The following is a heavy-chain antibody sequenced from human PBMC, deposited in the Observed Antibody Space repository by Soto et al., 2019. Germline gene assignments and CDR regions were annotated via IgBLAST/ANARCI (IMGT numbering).Heavy chain of an antibody. CDR3: ARWLRPYYFDY. CDR2: IYYSGSS. J-gene: IGHJ4*02. V-gene: IGHV4-39*07. Sequence: SETLSLTCSVSGGSINSSSYFWGWIRQPPGKGLEWIGSIYYSGSSNYNPSLKSRVTISVDTSKNQFSLKLSSVTAADTAVYYCARWLRPYYFDYWGQGTLVTVSS. CDR1: GGSINSSSYF. D-gene: IGHD5-12*01.